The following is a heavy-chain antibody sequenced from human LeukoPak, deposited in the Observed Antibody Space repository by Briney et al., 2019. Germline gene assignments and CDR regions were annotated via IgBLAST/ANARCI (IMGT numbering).Heavy chain of an antibody. CDR2: IYKSGST. D-gene: IGHD3-22*01. J-gene: IGHJ3*02. Sequence: PSETLSLTCTVSGASISTYYWSWVRQPPGKGLEWIGYIYKSGSTKYNPSLKSRVTISVDTSKNQFSLKLSSVTAADTAVYYCARDYDSSGYYGDAFGIWGQGTMVTVSS. CDR3: ARDYDSSGYYGDAFGI. CDR1: GASISTYY. V-gene: IGHV4-4*08.